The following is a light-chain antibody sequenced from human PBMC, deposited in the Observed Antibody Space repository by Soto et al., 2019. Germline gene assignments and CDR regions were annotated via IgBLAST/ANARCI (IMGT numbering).Light chain of an antibody. CDR3: GADHGSGSSFWV. J-gene: IGLJ3*02. V-gene: IGLV9-49*01. CDR2: VGTGGIVG. CDR1: SGYSNYK. Sequence: QSVLTQPPSASASLGASVTLTCTLSSGYSNYKVDWYQQRPGKGPRFVMRVGTGGIVGSKGDGIPDRFSVLGSGLNRYLTIKNIQEEDESDYHCGADHGSGSSFWVFGGGTQLTVL.